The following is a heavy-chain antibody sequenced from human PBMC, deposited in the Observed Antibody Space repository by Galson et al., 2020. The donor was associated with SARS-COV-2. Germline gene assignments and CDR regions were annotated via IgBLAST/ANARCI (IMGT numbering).Heavy chain of an antibody. CDR3: ARGGEWTPYYYYGMDV. V-gene: IGHV3-30-3*01. Sequence: ETGGSLTLSCAASGFNFSSYAIHWVRQAPGTGLEWVAVISYDGSHTYYADSVQGRFTISRDNSKNRMYLQKNSLRVEDTAVYYCARGGEWTPYYYYGMDVWGQGTTVTVSS. CDR2: ISYDGSHT. CDR1: GFNFSSYA. D-gene: IGHD2-21*01. J-gene: IGHJ6*02.